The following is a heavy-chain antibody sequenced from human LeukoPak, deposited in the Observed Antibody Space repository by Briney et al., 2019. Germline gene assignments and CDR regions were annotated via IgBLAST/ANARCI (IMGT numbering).Heavy chain of an antibody. CDR2: INPSGGST. J-gene: IGHJ4*02. CDR1: GYTFTSYY. CDR3: ASCSSTSCYAEYCFDY. D-gene: IGHD2-2*01. Sequence: ASVKVSCTASGYTFTSYYMHWVRQAPGQGLEWMGIINPSGGSTSYAQKFQGRVTMTRDTSTSTVYMELSSLRSEDTAVYYCASCSSTSCYAEYCFDYWGQGTLVTVSS. V-gene: IGHV1-46*01.